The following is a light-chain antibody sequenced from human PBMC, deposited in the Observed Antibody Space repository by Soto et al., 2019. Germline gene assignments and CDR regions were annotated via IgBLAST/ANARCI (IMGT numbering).Light chain of an antibody. Sequence: DIPMTQSPSTLSASVGDRVTITCRASQSISSWLAWYQQKPGKAPKLLIYDASSLERGVPSRFSGSGSGTEFTLTISSLQPDDFANYYCQQYNRYSHTFGQGTKLEIK. CDR3: QQYNRYSHT. CDR2: DAS. CDR1: QSISSW. J-gene: IGKJ2*01. V-gene: IGKV1-5*01.